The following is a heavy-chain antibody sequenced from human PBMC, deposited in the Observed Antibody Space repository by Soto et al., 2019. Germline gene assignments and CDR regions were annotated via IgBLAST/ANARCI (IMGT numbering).Heavy chain of an antibody. D-gene: IGHD3-22*01. V-gene: IGHV4-39*01. CDR1: GGSINNRTYH. Sequence: KASETLSLTCSVSGGSINNRTYHWGWIRQPPGKGLEWIGSISYSGRTYDNPSLKSRVTISSDTSNNQFSLKLSSVTAADTAVYYCARQQYYDSRGLFDYWGQGTLVTVSS. J-gene: IGHJ4*02. CDR2: ISYSGRT. CDR3: ARQQYYDSRGLFDY.